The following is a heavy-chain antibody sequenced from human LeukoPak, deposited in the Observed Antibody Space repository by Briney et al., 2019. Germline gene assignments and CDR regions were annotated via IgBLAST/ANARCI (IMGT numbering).Heavy chain of an antibody. CDR1: GGSISSGGYS. Sequence: SETLSLTCAVSGGSISSGGYSWSWIRQPPGKGLKWIGYIYHSGSTYYNPSLKSRVTISVDRSKNQFPLKLSSVTAADTAVYYCARVKVDGMDVWGQGTTVTVSS. CDR2: IYHSGST. V-gene: IGHV4-30-2*01. D-gene: IGHD2-15*01. J-gene: IGHJ6*02. CDR3: ARVKVDGMDV.